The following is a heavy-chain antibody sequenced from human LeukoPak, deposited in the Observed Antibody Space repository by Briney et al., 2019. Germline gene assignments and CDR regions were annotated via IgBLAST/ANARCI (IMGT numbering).Heavy chain of an antibody. D-gene: IGHD5-24*01. CDR2: INHSGST. V-gene: IGHV4-34*01. CDR1: GGSFSGYY. CDR3: ARGRAKRWLHYPVDY. Sequence: SETLSLTCAVYGGSFSGYYWSWIRQPPGKGLEWIGEINHSGSTNYNPSLKSRVTISVDTSKNQFSLKLSSVTAADTAVYYCARGRAKRWLHYPVDYWGQGTLVTVSS. J-gene: IGHJ4*02.